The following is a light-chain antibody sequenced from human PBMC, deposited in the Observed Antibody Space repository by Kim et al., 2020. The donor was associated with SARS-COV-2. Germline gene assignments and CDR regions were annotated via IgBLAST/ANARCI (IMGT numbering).Light chain of an antibody. V-gene: IGLV2-14*01. Sequence: QSALTQPASVSGSPGQSITISCTGTSSDVGGHNTVSWYQQHPGKVPKVIIYNVSKRPSGVSNRFSGSRSGNTASLTISGLQAEDEADYYCSSYTLSQTYVYGTGTQLTVL. CDR2: NVS. CDR3: SSYTLSQTYV. CDR1: SSDVGGHNT. J-gene: IGLJ1*01.